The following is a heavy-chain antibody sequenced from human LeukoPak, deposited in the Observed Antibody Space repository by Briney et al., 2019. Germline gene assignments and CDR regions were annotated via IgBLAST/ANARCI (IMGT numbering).Heavy chain of an antibody. Sequence: SVKVSCKASGGTFSSYAISWVRQAPGQGLEWMGGIIPIFGTANYAQKFQGRVTITTDESTSTAYMELSSLRPEDTAVYYCARDLGRYQLPISPRTYYYYMDVWGKGTTVTVSS. CDR3: ARDLGRYQLPISPRTYYYYMDV. CDR2: IIPIFGTA. J-gene: IGHJ6*03. D-gene: IGHD2-2*01. CDR1: GGTFSSYA. V-gene: IGHV1-69*05.